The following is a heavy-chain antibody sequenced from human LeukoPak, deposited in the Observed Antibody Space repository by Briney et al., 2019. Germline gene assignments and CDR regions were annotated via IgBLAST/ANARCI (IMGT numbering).Heavy chain of an antibody. V-gene: IGHV4-39*01. CDR1: GGPISSYY. D-gene: IGHD6-13*01. Sequence: PSETLSLTCTVSGGPISSYYWGWIRQPPGKGLEWIGSIYYSGSTYYNPSLKSRVTISVDTSKNQFSLKLSSVTAADTAVYYCARSRTAAADYWGQGTLVTVSS. J-gene: IGHJ4*02. CDR2: IYYSGST. CDR3: ARSRTAAADY.